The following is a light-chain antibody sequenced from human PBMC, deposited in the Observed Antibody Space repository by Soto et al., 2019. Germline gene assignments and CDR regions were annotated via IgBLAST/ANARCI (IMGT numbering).Light chain of an antibody. CDR2: SNN. Sequence: QPVLTQPPSASGTPGQRVTISCSGSRFNIGSNTVDWYQQLPGTAPKLLIYSNNQRPSGVPDRFSGSKSGTSASLAISGLQSEDEADYYCAAWDDSLSGQLFGTGTKLTVL. CDR1: RFNIGSNT. J-gene: IGLJ1*01. V-gene: IGLV1-44*01. CDR3: AAWDDSLSGQL.